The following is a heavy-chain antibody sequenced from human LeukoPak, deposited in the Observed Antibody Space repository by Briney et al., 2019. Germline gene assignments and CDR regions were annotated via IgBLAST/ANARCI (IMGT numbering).Heavy chain of an antibody. CDR2: IIPILGIA. D-gene: IGHD6-19*01. J-gene: IGHJ4*02. Sequence: GASVKVSCKASGGTFSSYAISWVRQAPGQGLEWMGRIIPILGIANYAQKFQGRVTITADKSTSTAYMELSSLRSEDTAVYYGARSDSSGWSLWGQGTLVTVSS. CDR1: GGTFSSYA. V-gene: IGHV1-69*04. CDR3: ARSDSSGWSL.